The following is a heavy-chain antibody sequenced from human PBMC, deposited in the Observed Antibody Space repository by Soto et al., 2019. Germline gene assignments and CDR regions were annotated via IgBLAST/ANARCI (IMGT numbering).Heavy chain of an antibody. D-gene: IGHD2-21*01. CDR1: GGSFSGYY. Sequence: SETLSLTCAVYGGSFSGYYWSWIRQPPGKGLEWIGEINHSGSTNYNPSLKSRVTISVDTSKNQFSLKLSSVTAADTAVYYCARGNGEDIVVVIGEDAFDSWGQGTMVTVSS. CDR3: ARGNGEDIVVVIGEDAFDS. CDR2: INHSGST. J-gene: IGHJ3*02. V-gene: IGHV4-34*01.